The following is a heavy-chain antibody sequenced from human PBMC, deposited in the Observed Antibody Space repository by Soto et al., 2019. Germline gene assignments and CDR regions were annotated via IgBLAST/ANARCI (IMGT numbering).Heavy chain of an antibody. D-gene: IGHD2-21*02. CDR2: ISTYNGNT. CDR1: GYTFTSYG. Sequence: QVQLVQSGAEVKKPGSSVKVSCKASGYTFTSYGITWVRQAPGQGLEWMGWISTYNGNTNSAQKLQGRVTMTTDTSTSTAYMELRSLRSDDTAVYYCARDIVVVTAQNNWFDPWGQGTLVTVSS. J-gene: IGHJ5*02. V-gene: IGHV1-18*01. CDR3: ARDIVVVTAQNNWFDP.